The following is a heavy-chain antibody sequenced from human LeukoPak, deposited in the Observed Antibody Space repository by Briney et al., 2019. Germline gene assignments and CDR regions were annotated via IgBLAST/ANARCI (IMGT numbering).Heavy chain of an antibody. V-gene: IGHV4-59*01. D-gene: IGHD1-1*01. CDR1: GDSISSFW. Sequence: PSETLSLTCTVSGDSISSFWWNWIRQPPGKGLEWIGCIHYSGSTKYNPSLKSRVAISVDTSKNQFSLKLTSVTAADTAVYYCARDLELERNRWNYFESWGQGTLGTVSS. J-gene: IGHJ4*02. CDR2: IHYSGST. CDR3: ARDLELERNRWNYFES.